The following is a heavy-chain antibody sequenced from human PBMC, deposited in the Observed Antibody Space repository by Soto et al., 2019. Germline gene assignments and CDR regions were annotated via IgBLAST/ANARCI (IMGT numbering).Heavy chain of an antibody. V-gene: IGHV4-31*03. CDR1: GGSISSGGSY. Sequence: QVQLQESGPGLVKPSQTLSLTCTVSGGSISSGGSYWSWIRQHPGKGLEWIGYIYYSGSTYYNPSLKCRVTISAETSKNQFSLKLRFVTVAYTAVYYCASAGYSSNLGHFYYYGMDVWGQGTTVTVSS. CDR3: ASAGYSSNLGHFYYYGMDV. J-gene: IGHJ6*02. CDR2: IYYSGST. D-gene: IGHD6-13*01.